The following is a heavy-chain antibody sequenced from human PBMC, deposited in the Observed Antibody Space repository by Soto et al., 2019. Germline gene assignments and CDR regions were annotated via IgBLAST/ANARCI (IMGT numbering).Heavy chain of an antibody. CDR2: ISAYNGNT. CDR3: ARVYYYYSNGYSEGRGVFDF. D-gene: IGHD3-22*01. J-gene: IGHJ3*01. Sequence: ASVKVSCKASGYTFTSYGISWVRQAPGRGLEWMGWISAYNGNTNYAQKLQGRVTMTTDTSTSTAYMELRSLRSDDTAVYYCARVYYYYSNGYSEGRGVFDFSGQGT. CDR1: GYTFTSYG. V-gene: IGHV1-18*01.